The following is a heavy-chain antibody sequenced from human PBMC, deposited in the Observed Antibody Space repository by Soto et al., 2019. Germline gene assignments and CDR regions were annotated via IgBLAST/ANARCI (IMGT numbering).Heavy chain of an antibody. D-gene: IGHD3-10*01. V-gene: IGHV3-74*01. CDR2: ISPFDSKT. Sequence: PGGALRLSCAAGGFNFRNYWVHWVRQVPGKGLVWLSGISPFDSKTYYADSVQGRFAISRDDAKGTVSLQMNNLRADDTAVYFCSRECVVRGRPLGKHLRGPGTQVTVAS. CDR3: SRECVVRGRPLGKHL. CDR1: GFNFRNYW. J-gene: IGHJ4*01.